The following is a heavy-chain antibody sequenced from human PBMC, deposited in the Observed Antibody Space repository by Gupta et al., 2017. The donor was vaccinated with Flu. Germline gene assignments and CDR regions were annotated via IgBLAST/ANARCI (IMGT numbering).Heavy chain of an antibody. V-gene: IGHV3-23*01. D-gene: IGHD6-19*01. CDR2: ISGSGGST. CDR1: GFPFSSYA. CDR3: ARTYSSGWYEGSYYFDY. Sequence: EVQLLESGGGLVQPGGSLRLSCAASGFPFSSYAMSWVRQAPGKGLEWVSAISGSGGSTYYADSVKGRVTISRDNSKNTLYLQMNSLRAEDTAVYYCARTYSSGWYEGSYYFDYWGQGTLVTVSS. J-gene: IGHJ4*02.